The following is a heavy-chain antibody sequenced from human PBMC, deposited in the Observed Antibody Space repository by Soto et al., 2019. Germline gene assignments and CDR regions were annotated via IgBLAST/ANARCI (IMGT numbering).Heavy chain of an antibody. CDR2: VSTNGAT. CDR3: ARQDRVVAEGRWFDP. V-gene: IGHV4-4*07. D-gene: IGHD2-15*01. J-gene: IGHJ5*02. CDR1: DDFISSYY. Sequence: SETLSLTCTVSDDFISSYYWNWIRQPAGRGLEWIGRVSTNGATNYNPSLESRVTMSVDTSKNQFSLKLTSVTAADTAVYFCARQDRVVAEGRWFDPWGQGTLVTVSS.